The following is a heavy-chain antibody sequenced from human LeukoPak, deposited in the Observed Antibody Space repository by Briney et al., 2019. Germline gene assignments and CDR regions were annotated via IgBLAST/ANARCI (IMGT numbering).Heavy chain of an antibody. D-gene: IGHD6-19*01. V-gene: IGHV1-18*01. CDR1: GYTFTSYG. CDR3: ARDPEVAVAKANFDY. J-gene: IGHJ4*02. Sequence: ASVKVSCKASGYTFTSYGISWVRQAPGQGLEWMGWISAYNGNTNYAQKLQGRVTMTTDTSTSTAYMELRSLRSDDTAVYYCARDPEVAVAKANFDYWGQGTLVTVSS. CDR2: ISAYNGNT.